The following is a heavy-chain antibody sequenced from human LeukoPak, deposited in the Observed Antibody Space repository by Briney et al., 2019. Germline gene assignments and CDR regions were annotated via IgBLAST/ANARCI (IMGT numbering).Heavy chain of an antibody. D-gene: IGHD6-13*01. Sequence: LTGGSLRLSCAASGFTFSNYAMSWVRQAPGKGLEWVSAISGSGGSAYYADSVKGRFTISRDNSKNTLYLQMNSLRAEDTAVYYCAKVPSASSWYRSIGVLDYWGQGTLVTVSS. CDR1: GFTFSNYA. CDR3: AKVPSASSWYRSIGVLDY. CDR2: ISGSGGSA. V-gene: IGHV3-23*01. J-gene: IGHJ4*02.